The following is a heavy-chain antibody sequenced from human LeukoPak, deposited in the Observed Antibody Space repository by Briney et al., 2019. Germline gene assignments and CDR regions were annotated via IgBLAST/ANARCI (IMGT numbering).Heavy chain of an antibody. CDR2: FDPEDGET. CDR3: AKARVLWFGELSHFFDY. J-gene: IGHJ4*02. Sequence: RASVKVSCKVSGYTLTELSMHWVRQAPGKGLEWMGGFDPEDGETIYAQKFQGRVTMTEDTSTDTAYMELSSLRSEVTAVYYCAKARVLWFGELSHFFDYWGQGTLVTVSS. CDR1: GYTLTELS. V-gene: IGHV1-24*01. D-gene: IGHD3-10*01.